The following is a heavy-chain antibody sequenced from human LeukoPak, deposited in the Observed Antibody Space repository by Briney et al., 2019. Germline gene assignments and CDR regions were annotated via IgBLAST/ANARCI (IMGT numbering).Heavy chain of an antibody. CDR3: AKDFSVGVTMIRGPFDP. V-gene: IGHV3-23*01. CDR2: ISGSGGST. Sequence: GGSLRLSCSASGFTFSSFAMSWVRQAPGKGLEWVSGISGSGGSTYYADSMKGRFTISRDNSKNTLYLQINSLRAEDTAVYYCAKDFSVGVTMIRGPFDPWGQGTLVTVS. CDR1: GFTFSSFA. J-gene: IGHJ5*02. D-gene: IGHD3-10*01.